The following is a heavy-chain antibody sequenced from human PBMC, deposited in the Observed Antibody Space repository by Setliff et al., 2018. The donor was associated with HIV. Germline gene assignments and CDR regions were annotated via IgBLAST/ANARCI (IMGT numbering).Heavy chain of an antibody. CDR3: ARVKADGSGSYFQY. V-gene: IGHV1-8*02. J-gene: IGHJ4*02. D-gene: IGHD3-10*01. CDR2: MNPNTGDT. Sequence: ASVKVSCKASGYSFTNYDIHWVRQAAGQGLEWMGWMNPNTGDTGYAPKVQGRVSMTRDTSTSTAYMELRSLTSDDTAVYYCARVKADGSGSYFQYWGQGTRVTVSS. CDR1: GYSFTNYD.